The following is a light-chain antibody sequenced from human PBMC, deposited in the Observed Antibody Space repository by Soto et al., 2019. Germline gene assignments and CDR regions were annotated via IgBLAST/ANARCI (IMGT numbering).Light chain of an antibody. Sequence: QSALTQSASVSGSPGQSITISCTGTSSDVGGYNYVSWYQQQPGKAPKLMIYDVSNRPSGVSNRFSGSKSGNTASLTISGLQAEDEGDYYCSSYTSSTTLLFGGGTKLTVL. CDR1: SSDVGGYNY. CDR2: DVS. J-gene: IGLJ2*01. V-gene: IGLV2-14*01. CDR3: SSYTSSTTLL.